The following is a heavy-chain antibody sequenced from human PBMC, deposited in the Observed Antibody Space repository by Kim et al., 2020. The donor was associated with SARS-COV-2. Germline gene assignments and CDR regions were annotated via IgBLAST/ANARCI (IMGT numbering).Heavy chain of an antibody. Sequence: SETLSLTCAVYGGSFSGYYWSWIRQPPGKGLEWIGEINHSGSTNYNPSLKSRVTISVDTSKNQFSLKLRSVTAADTAVYYCARWQYYDYVWGSNHYYDMDVWGQGTTVTVSS. CDR2: INHSGST. V-gene: IGHV4-34*01. CDR1: GGSFSGYY. D-gene: IGHD3-16*02. CDR3: ARWQYYDYVWGSNHYYDMDV. J-gene: IGHJ6*02.